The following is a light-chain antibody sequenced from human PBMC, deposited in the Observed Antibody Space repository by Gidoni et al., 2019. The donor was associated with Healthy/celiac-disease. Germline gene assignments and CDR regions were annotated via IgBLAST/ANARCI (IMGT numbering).Light chain of an antibody. CDR1: QSVSSN. Sequence: EIVMTQSPATLSVSPGERATLACRASQSVSSNLAWYQQKPGQAPRLLIYGASTRATGIPARVSGSGSGTEFTLTSSSLHSEDFAVYYCQQYNNWPPYTFGQGTKLEIK. CDR2: GAS. V-gene: IGKV3-15*01. J-gene: IGKJ2*01. CDR3: QQYNNWPPYT.